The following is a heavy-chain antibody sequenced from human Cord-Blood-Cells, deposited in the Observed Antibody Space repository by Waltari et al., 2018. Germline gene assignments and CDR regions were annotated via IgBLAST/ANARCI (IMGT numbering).Heavy chain of an antibody. CDR3: ARLGSTSWLDYYYYYMDV. CDR2: IYYSGST. Sequence: QVQLQESGPGLVKPSETLSLTCTVSGGSISSYYWSWIRQPPGKGLEWIGYIYYSGSTNYNPSLKSRVTISVDTSKNQFSLKLSSVTAADTAVYYCARLGSTSWLDYYYYYMDVWGKGTTVTVSS. CDR1: GGSISSYY. J-gene: IGHJ6*03. D-gene: IGHD2-2*01. V-gene: IGHV4-59*01.